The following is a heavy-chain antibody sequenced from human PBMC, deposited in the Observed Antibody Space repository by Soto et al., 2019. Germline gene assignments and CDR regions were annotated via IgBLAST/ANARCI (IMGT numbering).Heavy chain of an antibody. J-gene: IGHJ4*02. CDR2: ISYDGSNK. V-gene: IGHV3-30*18. Sequence: GGSLRLSCAASGFTFSSYGMHWVRQAPGKGLEWVAVISYDGSNKYYADSVKGRFTISRDNSKNTLYLQMNSLRAEDTAVYYCAKGGYSSGFDYWGQGTLVTVSS. CDR3: AKGGYSSGFDY. CDR1: GFTFSSYG. D-gene: IGHD6-19*01.